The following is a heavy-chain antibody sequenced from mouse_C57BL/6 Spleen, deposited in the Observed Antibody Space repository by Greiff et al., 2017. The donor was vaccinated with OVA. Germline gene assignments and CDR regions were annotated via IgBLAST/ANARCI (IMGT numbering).Heavy chain of an antibody. CDR3: ARENSKEFAY. V-gene: IGHV3-6*01. Sequence: EVQLQESGPGLVKPSQSLSLTCSVTGYSITSCYYWYWIRQLPGNKLEWMGYISYDGSNNYNQSLKNRIPITRDTSKKQFFQNLNSVTTEYTAASYCARENSKEFAYWGQGTLVTVSA. D-gene: IGHD2-5*01. J-gene: IGHJ3*01. CDR1: GYSITSCYY. CDR2: ISYDGSN.